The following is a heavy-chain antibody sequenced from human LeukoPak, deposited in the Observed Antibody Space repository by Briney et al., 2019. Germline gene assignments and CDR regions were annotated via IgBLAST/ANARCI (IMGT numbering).Heavy chain of an antibody. J-gene: IGHJ4*02. CDR1: GFSLSNYW. CDR3: AKIPGGYLYSSGSYYIDY. D-gene: IGHD3-10*01. Sequence: PGGSLRLSCAASGFSLSNYWMNWVRQAPGKGLEWVANIKQDGSEKNYVDSVKGRFTISRDNAKNSLILQMNSLRAEDTAVYYCAKIPGGYLYSSGSYYIDYWGQGTLVTVSS. V-gene: IGHV3-7*03. CDR2: IKQDGSEK.